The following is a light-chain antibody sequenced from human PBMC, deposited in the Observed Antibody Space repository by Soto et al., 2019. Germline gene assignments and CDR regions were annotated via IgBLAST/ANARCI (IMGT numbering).Light chain of an antibody. CDR1: SSDVGGYNY. CDR2: DVS. Sequence: QSVLTQPRSVSGSPGQSVTISCTGTSSDVGGYNYVSWYQQHSGKAPKLMIYDVSKRPPGVPDRFSGSKSGNTASLTISGLQAEDEADYYCCSYAGSYTFVFGTGTKVTVL. CDR3: CSYAGSYTFV. V-gene: IGLV2-11*01. J-gene: IGLJ1*01.